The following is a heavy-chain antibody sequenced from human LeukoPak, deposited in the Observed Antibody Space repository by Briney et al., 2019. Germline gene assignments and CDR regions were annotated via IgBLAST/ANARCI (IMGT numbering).Heavy chain of an antibody. CDR1: SGSINSYY. V-gene: IGHV4-59*01. J-gene: IGHJ3*02. D-gene: IGHD1-26*01. Sequence: SETLSLTCSVSSGSINSYYWSWLRQPPGKGLEWIGYIYYSGSTNYNPSVKSRVTMSVDTSKNQFSLKLNSVTAADTAVYYCATLWRLGASTGEAFDIWGQGTMVTVSS. CDR3: ATLWRLGASTGEAFDI. CDR2: IYYSGST.